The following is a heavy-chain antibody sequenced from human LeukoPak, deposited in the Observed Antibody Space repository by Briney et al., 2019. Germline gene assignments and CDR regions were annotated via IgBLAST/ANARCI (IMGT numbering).Heavy chain of an antibody. Sequence: RPGGSLRLSCAASGFTFSTYGMYWVRQAPGKGLEWVAVISYDGTNEYYADSVKGLFTISRDNSKNTLYLQMNSLRAEDTAVCYCAKDLSPLVWFVSGSDAFDIWGQGTMVTVSS. CDR1: GFTFSTYG. J-gene: IGHJ3*02. CDR2: ISYDGTNE. V-gene: IGHV3-30*18. CDR3: AKDLSPLVWFVSGSDAFDI. D-gene: IGHD3-10*01.